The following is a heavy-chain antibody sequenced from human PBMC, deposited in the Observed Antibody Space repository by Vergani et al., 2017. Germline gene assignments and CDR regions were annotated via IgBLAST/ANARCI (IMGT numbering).Heavy chain of an antibody. D-gene: IGHD4-11*01. CDR3: AAVDYSNYVGLDY. CDR2: IVVGSGNT. V-gene: IGHV1-58*01. CDR1: GFTFTSSA. Sequence: QMQLVQSGPEVKKPGTSVKVSCKASGFTFTSSAVQWVRQARGQRLEWIGWIVVGSGNTNYAQKFQERVTITRDMSTSTAYMELSSLRSEDTAVYYCAAVDYSNYVGLDYWGQGTLVTVSS. J-gene: IGHJ4*02.